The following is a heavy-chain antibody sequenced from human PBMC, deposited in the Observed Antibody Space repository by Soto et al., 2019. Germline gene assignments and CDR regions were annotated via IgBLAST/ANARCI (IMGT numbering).Heavy chain of an antibody. J-gene: IGHJ4*02. CDR2: IYYSGST. Sequence: PSETLSLTCTVSGGSISSRGYYWGWIRQPPGKGLEWIGTIYYSGSTSYNPSLNSRVTMSVDTSKNQFSLKVNSVIAADTAVYYCARESYYGSGATVVAYRGQGTLVTVSS. CDR1: GGSISSRGYY. CDR3: ARESYYGSGATVVAY. V-gene: IGHV4-39*07. D-gene: IGHD3-10*01.